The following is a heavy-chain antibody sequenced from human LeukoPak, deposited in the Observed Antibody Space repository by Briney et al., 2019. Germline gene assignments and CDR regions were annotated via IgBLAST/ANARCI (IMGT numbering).Heavy chain of an antibody. CDR1: GGSISSSSYY. J-gene: IGHJ5*02. D-gene: IGHD3-10*01. Sequence: PSETLSLTCTVSGGSISSSSYYWGWIRQPPGKGLEWIGSIYYSGSTYYNPSLKSRVTISVDTSKNQFSLKLSSVTAADTAVYYCARSFGAPGPNWFDPWGQGTLVTVSS. V-gene: IGHV4-39*07. CDR2: IYYSGST. CDR3: ARSFGAPGPNWFDP.